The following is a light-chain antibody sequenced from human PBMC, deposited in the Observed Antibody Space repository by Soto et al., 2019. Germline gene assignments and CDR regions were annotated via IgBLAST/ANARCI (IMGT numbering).Light chain of an antibody. V-gene: IGLV2-14*01. CDR1: SSDVGAHNF. J-gene: IGLJ1*01. CDR3: KSYTNTAARV. Sequence: SVLTQPASVSGSPGQSITISCTGTSSDVGAHNFVSWYQQHPGKAPKLMIYEVSNRPSGVSDRFSGSKSGNTASLTISGLQAEDEADYYCKSYTNTAARVFGNGTKV. CDR2: EVS.